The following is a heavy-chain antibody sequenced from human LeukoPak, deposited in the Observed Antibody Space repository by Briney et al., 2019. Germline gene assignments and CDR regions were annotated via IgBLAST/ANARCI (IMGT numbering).Heavy chain of an antibody. D-gene: IGHD3-22*01. J-gene: IGHJ4*02. CDR1: GFTFSSYG. CDR3: AKDKGYYDSSGYYPGH. CDR2: IRYDGSNK. Sequence: GSLRLSCAAPGFTFSSYGMHWVRQAPGKGLEWVAFIRYDGSNKYYADSVKGRFTISRDNSKNTLYLQMNSLRAEDTAVYYCAKDKGYYDSSGYYPGHWGQGTLVTVSS. V-gene: IGHV3-30*02.